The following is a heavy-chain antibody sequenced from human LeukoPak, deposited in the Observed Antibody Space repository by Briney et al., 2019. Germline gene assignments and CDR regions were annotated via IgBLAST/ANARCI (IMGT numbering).Heavy chain of an antibody. CDR2: IKQDGSEK. V-gene: IGHV3-7*01. CDR3: ARSMVTIPIPGGY. Sequence: GGSLRLSCVASGFTFSTYWMSWVRQAPGKGLEWVANIKQDGSEKYYVDSMKGRFTISRDNTKNSLYLQMNSLRAEDTAVYYCARSMVTIPIPGGYWGQGTLVTVSS. D-gene: IGHD5-24*01. J-gene: IGHJ4*02. CDR1: GFTFSTYW.